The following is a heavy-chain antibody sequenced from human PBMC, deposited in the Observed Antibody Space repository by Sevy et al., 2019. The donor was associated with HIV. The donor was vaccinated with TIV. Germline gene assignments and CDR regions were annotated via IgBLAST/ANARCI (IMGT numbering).Heavy chain of an antibody. D-gene: IGHD3-3*01. Sequence: ASVKISCKASGYTFTSYGISWVRQAPGQGLEWMGWIRAYNGNTNYAQKLQGRVTMTTDTSTGTAYRELRSLRSDDTAVYYCARAPYYDFWSGYFGNYGMDVWGQGTTVTVSS. J-gene: IGHJ6*02. CDR1: GYTFTSYG. V-gene: IGHV1-18*01. CDR3: ARAPYYDFWSGYFGNYGMDV. CDR2: IRAYNGNT.